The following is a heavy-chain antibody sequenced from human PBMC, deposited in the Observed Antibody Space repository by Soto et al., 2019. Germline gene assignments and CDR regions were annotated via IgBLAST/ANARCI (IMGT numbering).Heavy chain of an antibody. Sequence: QVQLQQWGAGLLKPSETLSLTCAVYGGSFSGYYWSWIRQPPGKGLEWIGEINHSGSTNYNPSLKSRGTRSVDTSKNQCSLKLSSVTAADTAVYYCARGIAARPSPFDYCGQGTLVTVSS. J-gene: IGHJ4*02. V-gene: IGHV4-34*01. D-gene: IGHD6-6*01. CDR1: GGSFSGYY. CDR2: INHSGST. CDR3: ARGIAARPSPFDY.